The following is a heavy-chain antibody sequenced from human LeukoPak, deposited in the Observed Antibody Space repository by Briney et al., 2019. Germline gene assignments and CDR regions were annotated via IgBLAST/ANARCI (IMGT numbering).Heavy chain of an antibody. Sequence: SVKVSCKASGGTFNNHAISWVRQAPGQGLEWMGGIIPLFHTANYAQKFQGRVTITADESTSTAYMDLRSLKSEDTAVYYCARSTEYHTSTWYIYWGQGTLVTVSS. CDR1: GGTFNNHA. D-gene: IGHD6-13*01. J-gene: IGHJ4*02. CDR2: IIPLFHTA. CDR3: ARSTEYHTSTWYIY. V-gene: IGHV1-69*13.